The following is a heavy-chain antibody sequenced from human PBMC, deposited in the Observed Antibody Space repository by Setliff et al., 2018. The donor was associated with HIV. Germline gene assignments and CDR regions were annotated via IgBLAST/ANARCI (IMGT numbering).Heavy chain of an antibody. Sequence: GPSVKVSCKASGYTFINYGISWVRQAPGQGLEWMGWISAYNGNTNYAQKFQGRVTMTTDTSTSTAYMEMRSLRSDDTAVYYCARGRGPSRFDYWGQGTLVTVSS. J-gene: IGHJ4*01. CDR1: GYTFINYG. CDR3: ARGRGPSRFDY. CDR2: ISAYNGNT. V-gene: IGHV1-18*01.